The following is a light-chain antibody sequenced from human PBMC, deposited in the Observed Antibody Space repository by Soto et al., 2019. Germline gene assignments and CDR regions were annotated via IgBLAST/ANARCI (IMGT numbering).Light chain of an antibody. CDR1: SSDVGCYNL. CDR2: EGS. CDR3: CSYAGSSTVV. J-gene: IGLJ2*01. V-gene: IGLV2-23*01. Sequence: QSVLTQPASVSGSPGQSITISCTGTSSDVGCYNLVSWYQQHPGKAPKLMIYEGSKRPSGVSNRFSGSKSGNTASLTISGLHAEDEADYYCCSYAGSSTVVFGGGTKVTVL.